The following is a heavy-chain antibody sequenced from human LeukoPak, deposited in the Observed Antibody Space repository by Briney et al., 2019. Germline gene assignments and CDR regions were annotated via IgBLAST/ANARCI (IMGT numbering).Heavy chain of an antibody. D-gene: IGHD3-3*01. V-gene: IGHV4-39*01. Sequence: SETPSLTCTVSGGSISSSSYYWGWIRQPPGKGLEWIGSIYYSGSTYYNPSLKSRVTISVDTSKNQFSLKLSSVTAADTAVYYCARRAYYDFWSGGDAFDIWGQGTMVTVSS. J-gene: IGHJ3*02. CDR2: IYYSGST. CDR3: ARRAYYDFWSGGDAFDI. CDR1: GGSISSSSYY.